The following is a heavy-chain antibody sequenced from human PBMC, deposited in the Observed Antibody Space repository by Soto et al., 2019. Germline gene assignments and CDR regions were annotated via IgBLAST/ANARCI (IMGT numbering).Heavy chain of an antibody. CDR2: ISGSGGST. J-gene: IGHJ1*01. CDR1: GFTFSSYA. D-gene: IGHD3-22*01. Sequence: GGSLRLSCAASGFTFSSYAMSWVRQAPGKGLEWVSAISGSGGSTYYADSVKGRFTISRDNSKNTLYLQMNSLRAEDTAVYYCAKDYYDSSGYYCYFQHWGQGTLVTVSS. CDR3: AKDYYDSSGYYCYFQH. V-gene: IGHV3-23*01.